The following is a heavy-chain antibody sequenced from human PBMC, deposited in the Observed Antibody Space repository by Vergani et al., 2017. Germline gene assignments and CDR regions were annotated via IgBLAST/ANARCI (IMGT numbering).Heavy chain of an antibody. CDR1: GYIFSNYW. V-gene: IGHV5-51*03. D-gene: IGHD3-9*01. CDR3: ARLLNYDILTGYYTLFDY. CDR2: IYPGDSKT. J-gene: IGHJ4*02. Sequence: EVHLVQSGAEVKKPGESLKISCGGSGYIFSNYWIAWVRQMPGKGLEWMGIIYPGDSKTKYNPSFQGQVTVSADKSISTAYLQWNTLQAPDTAIYYCARLLNYDILTGYYTLFDYWGQGTLVTVSS.